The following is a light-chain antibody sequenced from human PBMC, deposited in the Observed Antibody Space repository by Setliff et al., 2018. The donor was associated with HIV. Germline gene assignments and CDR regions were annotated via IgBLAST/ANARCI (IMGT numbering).Light chain of an antibody. CDR1: KSDIGTYNL. J-gene: IGLJ1*01. V-gene: IGLV2-23*02. CDR2: DVN. CDR3: CSYAGPTSFDV. Sequence: QSALTQPASVSGSPGQSITISCSGNKSDIGTYNLVSWYQQYPGKAPQLTIYDVNKRPSGVSARFSGSKSGNTASLTISALQAGDEADYYCCSYAGPTSFDVFGTGTKATVL.